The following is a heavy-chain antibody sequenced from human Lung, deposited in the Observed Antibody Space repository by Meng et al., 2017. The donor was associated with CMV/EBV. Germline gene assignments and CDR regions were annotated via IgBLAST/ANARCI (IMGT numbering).Heavy chain of an antibody. V-gene: IGHV1-46*01. D-gene: IGHD6-13*01. CDR2: INPSDNTT. Sequence: SVXVSXXASGYTLTNYYIHWVRQAPGQGLEWMGIINPSDNTTLYAQKFQGRVTMTRDTSTSTVYMELSSLRSDDTALYYCARDLGYSSSWYFQYYFDCWGQGXLVTVSS. CDR3: ARDLGYSSSWYFQYYFDC. J-gene: IGHJ4*02. CDR1: GYTLTNYY.